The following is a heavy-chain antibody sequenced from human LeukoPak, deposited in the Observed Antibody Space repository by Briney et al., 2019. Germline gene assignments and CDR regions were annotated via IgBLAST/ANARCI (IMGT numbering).Heavy chain of an antibody. J-gene: IGHJ6*03. Sequence: GGSLRLSCAASGFTFSSYSMNWVRQAPGRGLEWVSSISSSSSYIYYADSVEGRFTISRDNAKNSLYLQMNSLRAEDTAVYYCARDGGSSGGHYYYYMDVWGKGTTVTVSS. CDR3: ARDGGSSGGHYYYYMDV. CDR2: ISSSSSYI. V-gene: IGHV3-21*01. CDR1: GFTFSSYS. D-gene: IGHD3-22*01.